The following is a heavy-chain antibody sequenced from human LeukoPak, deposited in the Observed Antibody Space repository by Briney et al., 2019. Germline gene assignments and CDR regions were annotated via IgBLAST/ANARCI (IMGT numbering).Heavy chain of an antibody. Sequence: PGGSLRLSCAASGFTFSNYWMTWVRQAPGKGLEWVAHINQDGSKEYYMDSVKARFTISRDNAKNSLYLQMNSLRAEDTAVYYCARERDTAMDYPGGIVWDYWGQGTLVTVSS. J-gene: IGHJ4*02. CDR1: GFTFSNYW. CDR2: INQDGSKE. D-gene: IGHD5-18*01. CDR3: ARERDTAMDYPGGIVWDY. V-gene: IGHV3-7*01.